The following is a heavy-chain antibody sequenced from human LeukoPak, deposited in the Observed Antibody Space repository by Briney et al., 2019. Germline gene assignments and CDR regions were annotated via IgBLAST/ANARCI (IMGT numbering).Heavy chain of an antibody. CDR1: GGSISRSSYY. CDR2: IHYSGKT. D-gene: IGHD6-19*01. CDR3: VKVGGLAVAGTDNWMDP. Sequence: SETLSLTCSVTGGSISRSSYYWGWIRQPPGEGLEWIGNIHYSGKTNYNPSLKSRVTISIDTSKNQFSLKLSSVTAADTAVYSCVKVGGLAVAGTDNWMDPWGQGTLVTVSS. J-gene: IGHJ5*02. V-gene: IGHV4-39*02.